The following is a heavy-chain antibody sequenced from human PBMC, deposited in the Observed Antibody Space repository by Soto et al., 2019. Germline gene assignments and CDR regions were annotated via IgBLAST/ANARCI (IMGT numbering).Heavy chain of an antibody. CDR1: GFTVSSNY. Sequence: EVQLVESGGGLVQPGGSLRLSCAASGFTVSSNYMSWVRQAPGKGLAWVSVIYSGGSTYYADSVKGRFTISRHNSKNTLYLQMNSLRAEDTAVYYCARFWFGELGDNWFDPWGQGTLVTVSS. CDR3: ARFWFGELGDNWFDP. J-gene: IGHJ5*02. D-gene: IGHD3-10*01. CDR2: IYSGGST. V-gene: IGHV3-53*04.